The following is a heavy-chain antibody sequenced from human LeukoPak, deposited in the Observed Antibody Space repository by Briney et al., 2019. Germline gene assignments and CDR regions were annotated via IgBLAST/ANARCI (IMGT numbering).Heavy chain of an antibody. V-gene: IGHV4-4*07. CDR3: ARALLVVHDYSNYWFDP. D-gene: IGHD4-11*01. CDR1: GGSISSYY. J-gene: IGHJ5*02. Sequence: SETLSLTCTVSGGSISSYYWSWIRQPAGKGLEWIGRIYTSGSTNYNPSLKSRVTMSVDTSKNQFSLKLSSVTAAATAVYYCARALLVVHDYSNYWFDPWGQGTLVTVSS. CDR2: IYTSGST.